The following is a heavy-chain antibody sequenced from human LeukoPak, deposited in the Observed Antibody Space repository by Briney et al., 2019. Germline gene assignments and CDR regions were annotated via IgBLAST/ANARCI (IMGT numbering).Heavy chain of an antibody. CDR2: ISGSGGST. CDR1: GFTFSSYA. J-gene: IGHJ6*02. Sequence: PGASLRLSCAASGFTFSSYAMSWVRQAPGKGLEWVSDISGSGGSTYYADSVKGRFTISRDNSKNTLYLQMNSLRAEDTAVYYCAKEKGIQEIYGMDVWGQGTTVTVSS. V-gene: IGHV3-23*01. D-gene: IGHD5-18*01. CDR3: AKEKGIQEIYGMDV.